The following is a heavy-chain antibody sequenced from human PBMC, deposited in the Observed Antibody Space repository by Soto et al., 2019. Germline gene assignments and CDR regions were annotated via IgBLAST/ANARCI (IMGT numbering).Heavy chain of an antibody. CDR1: GFTFSSYW. CDR2: INSDGNRT. Sequence: EVQLVESGGGLVQPGESLRLSCAASGFTFSSYWMHWVRQAPGKGLVWVSRINSDGNRTNYADSVKGRFTVSRDNAKNTQYLQMNSLRAEDTAVYYCARVLTGSWNWFDPWGQGTLVTVSS. V-gene: IGHV3-74*01. D-gene: IGHD6-13*01. J-gene: IGHJ5*02. CDR3: ARVLTGSWNWFDP.